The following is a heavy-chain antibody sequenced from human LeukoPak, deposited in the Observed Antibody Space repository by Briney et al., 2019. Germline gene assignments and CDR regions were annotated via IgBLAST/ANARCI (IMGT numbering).Heavy chain of an antibody. J-gene: IGHJ4*02. CDR2: IKGDGSVQ. V-gene: IGHV3-7*02. D-gene: IGHD2-2*01. CDR3: ARASCSSTSCYDPFDY. CDR1: GFTFSTSW. Sequence: AGGSLRLSCVASGFTFSTSWMNWVRQAPGKGLEWVANIKGDGSVQSYVDSVKGRFTISRDNAKNSLFLQMNSLRAEDTAVYYCARASCSSTSCYDPFDYWGQGTLVTVSS.